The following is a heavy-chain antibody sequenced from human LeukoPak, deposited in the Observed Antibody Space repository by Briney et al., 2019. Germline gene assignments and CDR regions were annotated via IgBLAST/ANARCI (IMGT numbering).Heavy chain of an antibody. V-gene: IGHV1-18*01. CDR3: ARGGWELLGYYYYMDV. Sequence: GASVKVSCKASGYTFTSYGISWVRQAPGQGLEWMGWISAYNDNTNYARKLQGRVTMTTDTSTSTAYMELTSLRSDDTAVYYCARGGWELLGYYYYMDVWGKGTTVTVSS. CDR1: GYTFTSYG. CDR2: ISAYNDNT. D-gene: IGHD1-26*01. J-gene: IGHJ6*03.